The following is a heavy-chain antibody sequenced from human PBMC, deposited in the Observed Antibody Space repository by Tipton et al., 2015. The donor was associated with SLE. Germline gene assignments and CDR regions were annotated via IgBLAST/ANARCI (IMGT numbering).Heavy chain of an antibody. D-gene: IGHD6-13*01. CDR1: GFTFSSYE. CDR3: ARNLSWGAFDT. CDR2: ISSSGSTI. J-gene: IGHJ3*02. V-gene: IGHV3-48*03. Sequence: SLRLSCAASGFTFSSYEMNWVRQAPGKGLEWVSYISSSGSTIYYADSVKGRFTISRDNAKNSLYLQMNSLRAEDTAVYYCARNLSWGAFDTWGQGTMVTVSS.